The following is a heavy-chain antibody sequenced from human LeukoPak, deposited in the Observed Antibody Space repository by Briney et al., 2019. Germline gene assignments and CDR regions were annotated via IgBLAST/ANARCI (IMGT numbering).Heavy chain of an antibody. D-gene: IGHD6-6*01. V-gene: IGHV1-18*01. J-gene: IGHJ6*02. CDR1: GYTFTSYG. Sequence: ASVKVYCKASGYTFTSYGISWVRQAPGQGLEWMGWISAYNGNTNYAQKLQGRVAMTTDTSTSTAYMELRSLRSDDTAVYYCARGAGQLVGGYYYYGMDVWGQGTTVTVSS. CDR2: ISAYNGNT. CDR3: ARGAGQLVGGYYYYGMDV.